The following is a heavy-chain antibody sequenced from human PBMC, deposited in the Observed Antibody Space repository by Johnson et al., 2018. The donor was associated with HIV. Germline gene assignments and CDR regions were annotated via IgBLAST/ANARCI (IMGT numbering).Heavy chain of an antibody. CDR2: IQQDGSEK. V-gene: IGHV3-7*05. CDR1: GFTFSGSA. J-gene: IGHJ3*02. Sequence: VQLVESGGGLVLPGGSLKLACAASGFTFSGSAMHWVRQASGRGLAWVANIQQDGSEKNYVDSVKGRFIISRDNAKDLLYLQMNSHRAEDTAMYYCARSIMGAGPFDIWGQGTMVSVSS. CDR3: ARSIMGAGPFDI.